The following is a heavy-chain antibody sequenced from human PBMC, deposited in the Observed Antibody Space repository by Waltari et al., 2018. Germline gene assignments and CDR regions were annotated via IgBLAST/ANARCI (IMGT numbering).Heavy chain of an antibody. CDR2: ISYDGSNK. CDR3: AREMATTPLFDY. V-gene: IGHV3-30-3*01. J-gene: IGHJ4*02. Sequence: QVQLVESGGGVVPPGRSLRLSCSASGFTFSSYAMPWVRQAPGKGLEWVAVISYDGSNKYYADSVKGRFTISRDNSKNTLYLQMNSLRAEDTAVYYCAREMATTPLFDYWGQGTLVTVSS. D-gene: IGHD5-12*01. CDR1: GFTFSSYA.